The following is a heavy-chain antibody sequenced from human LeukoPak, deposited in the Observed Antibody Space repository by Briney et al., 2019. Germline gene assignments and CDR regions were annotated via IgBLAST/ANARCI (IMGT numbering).Heavy chain of an antibody. V-gene: IGHV5-10-1*01. CDR3: ASAVTGTSAFDI. J-gene: IGHJ3*02. Sequence: GESLKISCKGSGYXFTXXXIXXVXXXPXKXLEXMGTIDPSDSYTNYSPSFQGHVTISADKSISTAYLQWSSLKASDTAMYYCASAVTGTSAFDIWGQGTMVTVSS. CDR2: IDPSDSYT. D-gene: IGHD6-19*01. CDR1: GYXFTXXX.